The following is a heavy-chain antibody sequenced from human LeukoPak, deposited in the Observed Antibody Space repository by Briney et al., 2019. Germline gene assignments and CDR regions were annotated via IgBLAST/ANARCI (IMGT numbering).Heavy chain of an antibody. Sequence: SETLSLTCSVSGGSISNYFWTWIRQPPGKGLEWIGYIYSSGSTYYNPSLKSRVTISVDTSKNQFPLKLSSVTAADTAVYYCATYYYDSSGYPRFDYWGQGTLVTVSS. CDR1: GGSISNYF. CDR2: IYSSGST. V-gene: IGHV4-59*01. CDR3: ATYYYDSSGYPRFDY. J-gene: IGHJ4*02. D-gene: IGHD3-22*01.